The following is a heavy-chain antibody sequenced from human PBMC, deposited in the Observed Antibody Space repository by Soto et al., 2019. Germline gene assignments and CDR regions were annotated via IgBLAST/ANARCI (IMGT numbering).Heavy chain of an antibody. CDR3: ARGYYDSSGYYYVAYYFDY. J-gene: IGHJ4*02. Sequence: ASVKVSCKASGYTFTGYYMHWVRQAPGQGLEWMGWINPNSGGTNYAQRFQGRVTMTRDTSISTAYMELSRLRSDDTAVYYCARGYYDSSGYYYVAYYFDYWGQGTLVTVSS. D-gene: IGHD3-22*01. V-gene: IGHV1-2*02. CDR1: GYTFTGYY. CDR2: INPNSGGT.